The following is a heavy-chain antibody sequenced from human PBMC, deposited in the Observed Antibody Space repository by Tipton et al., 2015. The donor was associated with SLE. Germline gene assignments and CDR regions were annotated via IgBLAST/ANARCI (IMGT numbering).Heavy chain of an antibody. J-gene: IGHJ4*02. CDR1: GGSVSSGRYY. D-gene: IGHD5-18*01. V-gene: IGHV4-61*01. Sequence: TLSLTCTVSGGSVSSGRYYWSWIRQPPGKGLEWIGYIYYSGSTNYNPSLKSRVTISVDTSKNQFSLKLSSVTAADTAVYYCARAFRVDTAWRFDYWGQGTLVTVSS. CDR2: IYYSGST. CDR3: ARAFRVDTAWRFDY.